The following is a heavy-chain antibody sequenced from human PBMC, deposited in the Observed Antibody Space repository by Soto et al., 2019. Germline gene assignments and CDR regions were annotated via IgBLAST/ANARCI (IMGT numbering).Heavy chain of an antibody. J-gene: IGHJ6*02. Sequence: GASVKVSCKASGYTFSGYFIHWVRQAPGQGLEWMGWINPNSGGTNYAQKFQGRVTMTRDTSINTAYMELNRLGSEDTAVYYCARDLTITMIIVGMDVWGQGTKVTVS. V-gene: IGHV1-2*02. D-gene: IGHD3-22*01. CDR1: GYTFSGYF. CDR2: INPNSGGT. CDR3: ARDLTITMIIVGMDV.